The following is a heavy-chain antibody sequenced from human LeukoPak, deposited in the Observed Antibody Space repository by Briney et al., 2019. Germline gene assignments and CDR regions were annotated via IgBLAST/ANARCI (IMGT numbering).Heavy chain of an antibody. Sequence: GGSLRLSCAASGFTFSSYAMSWVRQAPGKGLEWVSAISGSGGSTYYADSVKGRFTISRDNSKNTLYLQMNSLRAEDTAVYYCAKDPAYMEILLGFCYFDYWGQGTLVTVSS. D-gene: IGHD1-26*01. CDR2: ISGSGGST. CDR3: AKDPAYMEILLGFCYFDY. V-gene: IGHV3-23*01. CDR1: GFTFSSYA. J-gene: IGHJ4*02.